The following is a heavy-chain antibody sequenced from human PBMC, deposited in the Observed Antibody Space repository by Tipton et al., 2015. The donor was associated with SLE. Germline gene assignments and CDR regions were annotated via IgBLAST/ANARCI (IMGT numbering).Heavy chain of an antibody. V-gene: IGHV4-59*12. J-gene: IGHJ3*02. CDR3: ARDCRYNWNDRAFDI. CDR2: ALYSGGT. D-gene: IGHD1-20*01. Sequence: TMSLTCSVSGGPISSYSWTWIRQPPGKRLECIGYALYSGGTYYSPSLMSRVTISVDTSKSQVSLRLSSVTAADTAVYYCARDCRYNWNDRAFDIWGQGTMVTVSS. CDR1: GGPISSYS.